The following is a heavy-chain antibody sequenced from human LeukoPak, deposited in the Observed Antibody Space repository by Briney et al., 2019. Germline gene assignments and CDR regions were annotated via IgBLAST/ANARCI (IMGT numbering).Heavy chain of an antibody. CDR3: AIWLGWFDP. CDR2: IYYSGST. CDR1: GGSISSSSYY. V-gene: IGHV4-39*07. Sequence: PSETLSLTCTVSGGSISSSSYYWGWIRQPPGKGLEWIGSIYYSGSTYYNPSLKSRVTISVDTSKNQFSLKLSSVTAADTAAYYCAIWLGWFDPWGQGTLVTVSS. D-gene: IGHD6-19*01. J-gene: IGHJ5*02.